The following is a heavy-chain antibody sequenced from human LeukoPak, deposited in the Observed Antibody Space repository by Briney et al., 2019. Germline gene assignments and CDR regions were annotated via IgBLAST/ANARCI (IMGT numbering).Heavy chain of an antibody. V-gene: IGHV4-4*07. CDR2: IYTSGST. D-gene: IGHD3-22*01. Sequence: VKPSETLSLTCAVSGGSINPYYWSWIRQPAGKGLEWIGRIYTSGSTNYNPSLKSRVTMSVDASKNQFSLKLSSVTAADTAVYYCARGASGYYQFDYWGQGTLVTVSS. CDR1: GGSINPYY. CDR3: ARGASGYYQFDY. J-gene: IGHJ4*02.